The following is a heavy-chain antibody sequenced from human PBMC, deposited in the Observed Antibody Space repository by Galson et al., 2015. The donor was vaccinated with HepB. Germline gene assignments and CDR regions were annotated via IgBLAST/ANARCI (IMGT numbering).Heavy chain of an antibody. J-gene: IGHJ5*02. CDR3: ARENYGDYVMGFDP. V-gene: IGHV3-7*03. Sequence: SLRLSCAASGFTFSSYWMSWVRQAPGKGLEWVANIKQDGSEKYYVDSVKGRFTISRDNAKNSLYLQMNSLRAEDTAVYYCARENYGDYVMGFDPWGQGTLVTVSS. D-gene: IGHD4-17*01. CDR1: GFTFSSYW. CDR2: IKQDGSEK.